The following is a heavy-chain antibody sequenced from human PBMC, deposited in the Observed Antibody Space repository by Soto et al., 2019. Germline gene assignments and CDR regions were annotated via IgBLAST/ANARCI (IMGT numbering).Heavy chain of an antibody. Sequence: PGGSLRLSCAASGFTVSSKYMSWVRQAPGKGLEWVSLIQSGGPTYYADSVKGRFTISRDNSKNTLYLQMNSLRAEDTAVYYCAKQRARYSNPFDYWGQGTLVTVSS. V-gene: IGHV3-66*04. D-gene: IGHD6-13*01. CDR1: GFTVSSKY. CDR2: IQSGGPT. CDR3: AKQRARYSNPFDY. J-gene: IGHJ4*02.